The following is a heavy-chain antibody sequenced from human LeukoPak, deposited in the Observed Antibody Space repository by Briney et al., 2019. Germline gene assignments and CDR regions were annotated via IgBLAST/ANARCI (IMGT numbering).Heavy chain of an antibody. D-gene: IGHD6-19*01. Sequence: GGSLRLSCAASGFTFSSYAMHWVRQAPGKGLEWVAVISCDGSNKYYADSVKGRFTISRDNSKNTLYLQMNSLRAEDTAVYYCARLKAVAGMNLPTDYWGQGTLVTVSS. V-gene: IGHV3-30*04. CDR1: GFTFSSYA. J-gene: IGHJ4*02. CDR3: ARLKAVAGMNLPTDY. CDR2: ISCDGSNK.